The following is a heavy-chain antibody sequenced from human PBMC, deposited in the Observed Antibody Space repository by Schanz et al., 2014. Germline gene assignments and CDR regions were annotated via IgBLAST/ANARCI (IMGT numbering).Heavy chain of an antibody. Sequence: EVRLVESGGGLVKPGGSLRLSCVVSGFPLSNYRMNWVRQSPGKGLEWVSCISGTSSHISYADPVRRRFTISRDNAENSLYPYMDSLRGDDTVVYFCARDKGHSGYGIDYWGQGSLVIVSS. D-gene: IGHD5-12*01. J-gene: IGHJ4*02. CDR3: ARDKGHSGYGIDY. V-gene: IGHV3-21*02. CDR2: ISGTSSHI. CDR1: GFPLSNYR.